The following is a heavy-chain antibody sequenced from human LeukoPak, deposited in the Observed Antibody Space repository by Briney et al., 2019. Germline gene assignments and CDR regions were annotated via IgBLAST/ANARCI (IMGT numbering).Heavy chain of an antibody. CDR3: ARQTGYCSSTSCYPLDY. J-gene: IGHJ4*02. Sequence: GESLKISCKGSGYSFTSYWIGWVRQMPGKGLEWMGIIYPGDSDTRYSPSFQGQVTISADKSISTAHLQWSSLKASDTAMYYCARQTGYCSSTSCYPLDYWGQGTLVTVSS. V-gene: IGHV5-51*01. D-gene: IGHD2-2*01. CDR1: GYSFTSYW. CDR2: IYPGDSDT.